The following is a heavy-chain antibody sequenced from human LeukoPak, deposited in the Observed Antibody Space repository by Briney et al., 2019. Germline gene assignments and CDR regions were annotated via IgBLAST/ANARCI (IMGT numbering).Heavy chain of an antibody. CDR3: AKGEVVPAAMRYYGMDV. V-gene: IGHV3-23*01. J-gene: IGHJ6*02. CDR2: ISGSGGST. CDR1: GVTFSSSA. Sequence: PGGSLRLSCAASGVTFSSSAMSWVRQAPGKGLEWVSAISGSGGSTYYADSVKGRFTISRDNSKNTLYLQMNSLRAEDTAVYYCAKGEVVPAAMRYYGMDVWGQGTTVTVSS. D-gene: IGHD2-2*01.